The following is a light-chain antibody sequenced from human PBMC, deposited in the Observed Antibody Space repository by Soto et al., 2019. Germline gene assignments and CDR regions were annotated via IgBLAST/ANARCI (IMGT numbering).Light chain of an antibody. CDR2: EVS. CDR1: QSLVYIDGNTY. J-gene: IGKJ2*01. V-gene: IGKV2-30*01. Sequence: DVVMTQTALSLSVTLGQPASISCRSSQSLVYIDGNTYLNWYHQRPGQSPRRLIYEVSNRGSGVPDRFSGSGSGTDFTLKISRVEAEDVGVYYCMQRTHWFTFGQGTKLQIK. CDR3: MQRTHWFT.